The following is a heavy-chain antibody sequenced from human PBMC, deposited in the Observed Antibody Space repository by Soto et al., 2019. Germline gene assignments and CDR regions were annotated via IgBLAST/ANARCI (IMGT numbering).Heavy chain of an antibody. CDR2: ISSSSSYI. V-gene: IGHV3-21*01. Sequence: PGGSLRLSCAASGFTFSSYSMNWVRQAPGKGLEWVSSISSSSSYIYYADSVKGRFTISRDNAKNSLYLQMNSLRAEDTAVYYCARDLGTGYYDSSGYQDYYGMDVWCQGTTVTVSS. J-gene: IGHJ6*02. CDR3: ARDLGTGYYDSSGYQDYYGMDV. CDR1: GFTFSSYS. D-gene: IGHD3-22*01.